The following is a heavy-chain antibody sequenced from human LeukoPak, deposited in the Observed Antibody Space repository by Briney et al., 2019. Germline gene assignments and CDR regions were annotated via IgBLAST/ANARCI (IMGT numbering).Heavy chain of an antibody. D-gene: IGHD6-13*01. CDR2: ISHDGSNK. CDR1: GFTFSSYA. J-gene: IGHJ4*02. CDR3: ARDPSPYSSSWYWYY. V-gene: IGHV3-30-3*01. Sequence: GGSLRLSCAASGFTFSSYAMHWVRQAPGKGLEWVAVISHDGSNKYYADSVKGRFTISRDNSKNTLYLQMNSLRAEDTAVYYCARDPSPYSSSWYWYYWGQGTLVTVSS.